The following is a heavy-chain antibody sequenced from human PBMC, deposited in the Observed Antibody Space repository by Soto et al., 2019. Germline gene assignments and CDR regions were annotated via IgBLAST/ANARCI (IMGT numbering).Heavy chain of an antibody. Sequence: QVQLVQSGAEVKEPGASVRVSCKASGYTFISYSISWVRQAPGQGREWMGWISAYNGNTNYAQKLQDRVTMTTDTTTSTAYMELRRLRSDDTAVYYCARAGTGLYYYMDVWGKGTTVTVSS. D-gene: IGHD3-10*01. CDR1: GYTFISYS. V-gene: IGHV1-18*01. CDR2: ISAYNGNT. J-gene: IGHJ6*03. CDR3: ARAGTGLYYYMDV.